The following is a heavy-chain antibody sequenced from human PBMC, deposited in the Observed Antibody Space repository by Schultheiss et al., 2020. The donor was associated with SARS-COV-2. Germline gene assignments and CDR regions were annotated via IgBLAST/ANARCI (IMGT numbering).Heavy chain of an antibody. D-gene: IGHD6-19*01. CDR3: ARGGRQWPY. CDR1: GGSFSGYY. Sequence: SETLSLTCAVYGGSFSGYYWTWIRQPPGKGLEWIGEINHSGSTNYNPSLKSRVTISVDTSKNQFSLKVTSVTAADTAVYFCARGGRQWPYWGQGTLVTVSS. V-gene: IGHV4-34*01. CDR2: INHSGST. J-gene: IGHJ4*02.